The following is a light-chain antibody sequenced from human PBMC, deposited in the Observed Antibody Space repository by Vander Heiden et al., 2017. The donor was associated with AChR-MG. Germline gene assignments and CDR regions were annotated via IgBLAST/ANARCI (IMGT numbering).Light chain of an antibody. V-gene: IGLV2-11*01. Sequence: HSPLTPPPSVAAPPGPSVTISCTGTSSDVGGYNYVSWYQQHPGKAPKLMIYDVSKRPSGVPDRFSGSKSGNTASLTISGLQAEDEADYYCCSYAGSYTFVFGTGTKVTVL. CDR2: DVS. CDR1: SSDVGGYNY. J-gene: IGLJ1*01. CDR3: CSYAGSYTFV.